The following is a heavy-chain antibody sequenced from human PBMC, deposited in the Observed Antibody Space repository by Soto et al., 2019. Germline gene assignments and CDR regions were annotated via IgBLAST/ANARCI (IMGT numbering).Heavy chain of an antibody. Sequence: SETLSLTCTVSGGSISSGGYYWSWIRQHPGKGLEWIGYIYYSGSTYYNPSLKSRVTISVDTSKNQFSLKLSSVTAADTAVYYCSRKFFRFSYYYGSGSPYGAFDYWGQGTLVTVSS. V-gene: IGHV4-31*03. CDR1: GGSISSGGYY. D-gene: IGHD3-10*01. CDR2: IYYSGST. J-gene: IGHJ4*02. CDR3: SRKFFRFSYYYGSGSPYGAFDY.